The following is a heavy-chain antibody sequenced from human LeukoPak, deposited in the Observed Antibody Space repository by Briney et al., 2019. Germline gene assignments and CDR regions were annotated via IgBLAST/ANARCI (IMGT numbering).Heavy chain of an antibody. D-gene: IGHD6-13*01. Sequence: GASVKVSCKASGGTFSSYAISWVRQAPGQGLEWMGWISAYNGNTNYAQKLQGRVTMTTDTSTSTAYMELRSLRSDDTAVYYCARDEGSSSWYNFRSSYYMDVWGKGTTVTISS. CDR2: ISAYNGNT. CDR3: ARDEGSSSWYNFRSSYYMDV. CDR1: GGTFSSYA. J-gene: IGHJ6*03. V-gene: IGHV1-18*01.